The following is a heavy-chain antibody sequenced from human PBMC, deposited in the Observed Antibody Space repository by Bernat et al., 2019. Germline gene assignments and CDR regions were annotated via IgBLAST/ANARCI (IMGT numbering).Heavy chain of an antibody. CDR3: AKSALEATVDQ. V-gene: IGHV3-23*04. D-gene: IGHD4-23*01. Sequence: EVRLVESGGALVQPGGSLRLSCAASGLTFSGSAMHWVRQASGKGLEWVSAISGSGGSTYYADSVKGRFTISRDNSKNTLYLQMNSLRAEDTAVYYCAKSALEATVDQWGQGTLVTVSS. CDR1: GLTFSGSA. CDR2: ISGSGGST. J-gene: IGHJ4*02.